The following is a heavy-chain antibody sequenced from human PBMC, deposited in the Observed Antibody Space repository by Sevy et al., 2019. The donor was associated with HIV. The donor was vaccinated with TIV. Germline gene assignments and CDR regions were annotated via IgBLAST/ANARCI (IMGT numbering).Heavy chain of an antibody. V-gene: IGHV3-48*01. CDR3: AREYPLWNNGDLDY. D-gene: IGHD1-1*01. J-gene: IGHJ4*02. CDR1: GFTFSSYS. CDR2: ISSSSSTI. Sequence: GGSLRLSCAASGFTFSSYSMNWVRQAPGKGLEWVSYISSSSSTIYYADSVKGRFTISRDNAKNSLYLQMNSLRAEDTAVYYCAREYPLWNNGDLDYWGQGTLVTVSS.